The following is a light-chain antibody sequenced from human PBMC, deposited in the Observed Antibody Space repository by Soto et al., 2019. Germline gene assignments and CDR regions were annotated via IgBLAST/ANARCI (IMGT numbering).Light chain of an antibody. V-gene: IGKV3D-20*02. CDR1: QSVSTRS. CDR2: GAS. Sequence: EIVLTQSPGTLSLSPGERATLSCRASQSVSTRSLAWYQQKPGQAPRILISGASSRDAATPARFSGSGAGTNFSLTISSLQSEDFEVYYCQQRADWPITFGQGTRLEIK. CDR3: QQRADWPIT. J-gene: IGKJ5*01.